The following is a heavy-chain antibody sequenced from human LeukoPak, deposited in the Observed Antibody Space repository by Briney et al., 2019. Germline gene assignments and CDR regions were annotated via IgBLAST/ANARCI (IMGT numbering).Heavy chain of an antibody. V-gene: IGHV1-2*02. D-gene: IGHD6-13*01. CDR2: INPNSGGT. CDR1: GYTFTDSY. Sequence: ASVKVSCKASGYTFTDSYMHWVRQAPGQGLEWMGWINPNSGGTNYAQKFQGRVSMTRDTSISTAYMELSRLRADDTAVYYCARGLGFTSSCWGQGTLVTVSS. J-gene: IGHJ4*02. CDR3: ARGLGFTSSC.